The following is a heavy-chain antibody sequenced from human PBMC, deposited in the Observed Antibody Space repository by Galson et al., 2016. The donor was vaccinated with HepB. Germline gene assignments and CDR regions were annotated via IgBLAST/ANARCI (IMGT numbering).Heavy chain of an antibody. CDR1: GFTFSSYA. D-gene: IGHD6-19*01. CDR3: ASEVQQWLVYWQLAY. V-gene: IGHV3-30-3*01. CDR2: ISFDGSNN. Sequence: SLRLSCAASGFTFSSYAMHWVRQAPGKGLEWVAVISFDGSNNYYADSVKGRFTISRDKSKNTLYLQMNSLRAEDTAVYYCASEVQQWLVYWQLAYWGQGTLVTVSS. J-gene: IGHJ4*02.